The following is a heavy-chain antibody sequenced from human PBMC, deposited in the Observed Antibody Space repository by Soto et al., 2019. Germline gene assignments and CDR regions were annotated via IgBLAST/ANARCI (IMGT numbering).Heavy chain of an antibody. CDR1: GFTFDDYA. CDR3: AKDNSSGWYYFPAHFDY. CDR2: ISWNSGSI. J-gene: IGHJ4*02. D-gene: IGHD6-19*01. V-gene: IGHV3-9*01. Sequence: SLKISCAASGFTFDDYAMHWVRQAPGKGLEWVSGISWNSGSIGYADSVKGRFTISRDNAKNSLYLQMNSLRAEDTALYYCAKDNSSGWYYFPAHFDYWGQGTLVTVSS.